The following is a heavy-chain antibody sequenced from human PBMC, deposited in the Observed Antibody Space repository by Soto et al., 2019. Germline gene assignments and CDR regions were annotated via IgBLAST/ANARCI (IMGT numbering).Heavy chain of an antibody. D-gene: IGHD6-6*01. J-gene: IGHJ6*03. CDR1: GGSFSGYY. CDR3: AIARRNAYYYYLIDF. Sequence: SETLSLTCAVYGGSFSGYYWSWIRQPPGKGLEWIGEINHSGSTNYNPSLKSRVTISVDTSKNQFSLKLSSVTAADTAVYYCAIARRNAYYYYLIDFWGKGSSDT. CDR2: INHSGST. V-gene: IGHV4-34*01.